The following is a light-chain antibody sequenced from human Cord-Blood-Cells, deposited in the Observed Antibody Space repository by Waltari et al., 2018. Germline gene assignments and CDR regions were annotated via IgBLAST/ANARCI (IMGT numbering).Light chain of an antibody. V-gene: IGLV1-47*01. CDR3: AAWDDSLSGWV. J-gene: IGLJ3*02. CDR1: SSNIGSNY. Sequence: QSVLTQPPSASGTPGQRVTISCSGSSSNIGSNYVYWYQQLPGTAPKLPYYRKNQRPSGVPDRFSGSKSGTSASLAISGLRSEDEADYYCAAWDDSLSGWVFGGGTKLTVL. CDR2: RKN.